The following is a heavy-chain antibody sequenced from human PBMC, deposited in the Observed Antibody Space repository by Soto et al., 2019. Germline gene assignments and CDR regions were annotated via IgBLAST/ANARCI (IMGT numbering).Heavy chain of an antibody. V-gene: IGHV3-30-3*01. CDR1: GFTFSSYA. J-gene: IGHJ4*02. Sequence: QTGGSLRLSCAASGFTFSSYAMHWVRQAPGKGLEWVAVISYDGSNKYYADSVKGRFTISRDNSKNTLYLQMNSLRAEDTAVYYCARDHSVIVVVIKYYFDYWGQGTLVTVSS. D-gene: IGHD3-22*01. CDR3: ARDHSVIVVVIKYYFDY. CDR2: ISYDGSNK.